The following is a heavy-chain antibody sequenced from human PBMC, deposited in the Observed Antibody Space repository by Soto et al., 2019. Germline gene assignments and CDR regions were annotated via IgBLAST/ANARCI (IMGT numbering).Heavy chain of an antibody. CDR1: GFTFSSYG. CDR2: ISYDGSNK. J-gene: IGHJ4*02. CDR3: AKVSWNYAGFLDY. D-gene: IGHD1-7*01. V-gene: IGHV3-30*18. Sequence: GGSLRLSCAASGFTFSSYGMHWVRQAPGKGLEWVAVISYDGSNKYYADSVKGRFTISRDNSKNTLYLQMNSLRAEDTAVYYCAKVSWNYAGFLDYRGQGTSVTVSS.